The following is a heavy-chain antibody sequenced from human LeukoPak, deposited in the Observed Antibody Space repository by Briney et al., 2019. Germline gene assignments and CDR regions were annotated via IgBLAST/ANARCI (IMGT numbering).Heavy chain of an antibody. CDR2: ISYDGSNK. Sequence: GGSLRLSCAASGFTFSSYAMHWVRQAPGKGLEWVAVISYDGSNKYYADSVKGRFTISRDNSKNTLYLQMNSLRAGDTAVYYCARRDGYNLDYWGQGTLVTVSS. D-gene: IGHD5-24*01. V-gene: IGHV3-30*04. CDR1: GFTFSSYA. CDR3: ARRDGYNLDY. J-gene: IGHJ4*02.